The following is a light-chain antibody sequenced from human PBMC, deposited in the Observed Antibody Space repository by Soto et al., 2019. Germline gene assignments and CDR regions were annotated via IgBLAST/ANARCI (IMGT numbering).Light chain of an antibody. V-gene: IGLV2-8*01. Sequence: QSALTQPPSVSGSPGQSVTISCTGTSSDVGGYRYVSWFQQHPGRAPELMIFEVNKRPSGVPDRFSGSKSGNTASLTVSGLQAEDEADYYCSSYTGSNNLLFGGGTKLTVL. CDR1: SSDVGGYRY. CDR2: EVN. J-gene: IGLJ2*01. CDR3: SSYTGSNNLL.